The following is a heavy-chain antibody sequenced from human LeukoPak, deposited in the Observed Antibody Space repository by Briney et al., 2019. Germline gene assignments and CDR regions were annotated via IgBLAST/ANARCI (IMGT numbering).Heavy chain of an antibody. CDR3: VSPRGFSYGYFDY. J-gene: IGHJ4*02. Sequence: SETLSLTCTVSGGSISGSSAYWGWIRQPPGKGLEWIGSIYYSKNTYYNPSLKSRVTISADTSKNQFSLTLGSVSATDTAVYYCVSPRGFSYGYFDYWGQGTLVTVSS. CDR2: IYYSKNT. D-gene: IGHD5-18*01. V-gene: IGHV4-39*01. CDR1: GGSISGSSAY.